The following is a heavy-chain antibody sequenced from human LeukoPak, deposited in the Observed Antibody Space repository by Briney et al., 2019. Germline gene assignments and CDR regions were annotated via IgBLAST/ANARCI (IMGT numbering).Heavy chain of an antibody. Sequence: PGGSLRLSCEASGFTFSSHAMHWVRQAPGKGLEWVAIISYDGSKKYYADSVKGRFTISRDNSKNTLYLQMNSLRAEDTAVYYCAKDRALAANDFDYWGQGTLVTVSS. CDR3: AKDRALAANDFDY. CDR2: ISYDGSKK. CDR1: GFTFSSHA. J-gene: IGHJ4*02. V-gene: IGHV3-30*18. D-gene: IGHD6-19*01.